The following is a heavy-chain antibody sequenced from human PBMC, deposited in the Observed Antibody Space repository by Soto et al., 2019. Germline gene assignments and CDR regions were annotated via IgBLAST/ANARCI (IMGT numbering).Heavy chain of an antibody. CDR2: INSDGSST. J-gene: IGHJ2*01. V-gene: IGHV3-74*01. D-gene: IGHD7-27*01. CDR1: GFTFSSYW. CDR3: ARGSDLGFASGLGTWYFDL. Sequence: EVQLVESGGGLVQPGGSLRLSCAASGFTFSSYWMHWVRQAPGKGLVWVSRINSDGSSTSYADSVKGRFTISRDNAKNTLYLQMNSLRAEDTAVYYCARGSDLGFASGLGTWYFDLWGRGTLVTVSS.